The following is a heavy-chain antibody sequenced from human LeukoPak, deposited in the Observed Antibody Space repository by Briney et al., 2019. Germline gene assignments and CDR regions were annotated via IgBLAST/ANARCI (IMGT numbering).Heavy chain of an antibody. J-gene: IGHJ4*02. D-gene: IGHD4-17*01. Sequence: GESLKISCKGSGYSFTSYWIGWVRQLPGKGLEWMGSIYPGDSDTRYSPSFQGQVTISADKSISTAYLQWSSLKASDTAMYYCARQIIDYGDYGDFDYWGQGTLVTVSS. CDR1: GYSFTSYW. CDR3: ARQIIDYGDYGDFDY. CDR2: IYPGDSDT. V-gene: IGHV5-51*01.